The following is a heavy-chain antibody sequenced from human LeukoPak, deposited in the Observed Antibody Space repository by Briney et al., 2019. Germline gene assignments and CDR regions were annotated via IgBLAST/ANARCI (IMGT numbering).Heavy chain of an antibody. V-gene: IGHV4-61*08. Sequence: SQTLSLTCTVSGGSISSGGYYWSWIRQHPGKGLEWIGYIYYSGSTNYNPSLKSRVTISVDTSKNQFSLRLSSVTAADTAVYYCARVVAATPANWFDPWGQGTLVTVSS. CDR2: IYYSGST. CDR1: GGSISSGGYY. J-gene: IGHJ5*02. CDR3: ARVVAATPANWFDP. D-gene: IGHD6-13*01.